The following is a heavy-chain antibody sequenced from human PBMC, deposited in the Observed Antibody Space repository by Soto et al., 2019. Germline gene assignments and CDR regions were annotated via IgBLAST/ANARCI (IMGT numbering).Heavy chain of an antibody. D-gene: IGHD6-19*01. Sequence: PGGSLRLSCAASGFIVSSNYMSWVRQAPGKGLEWVANIKEDGSEKNYVDSVKGQFTISRDNAKNSLYLQMNSLRAEDTAVYYCAKDAYSSGWYGYFDYWGQGTQVTVSS. CDR3: AKDAYSSGWYGYFDY. V-gene: IGHV3-7*01. CDR1: GFIVSSNY. J-gene: IGHJ4*02. CDR2: IKEDGSEK.